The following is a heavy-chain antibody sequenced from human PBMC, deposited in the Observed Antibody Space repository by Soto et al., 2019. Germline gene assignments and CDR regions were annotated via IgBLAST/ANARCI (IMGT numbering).Heavy chain of an antibody. D-gene: IGHD3-22*01. Sequence: QVQLQQWGAGLLTPSGTLSLTCGVYGGSFSGYYWSWIRQPPGKGLEWIGEVSHSGRVNANPSLKGRLTISVDTSKKQFSLKLLSVTAADPAVYYCARVVSSGYWGFGPWGLGTPVIVSS. V-gene: IGHV4-34*01. J-gene: IGHJ5*02. CDR2: VSHSGRV. CDR1: GGSFSGYY. CDR3: ARVVSSGYWGFGP.